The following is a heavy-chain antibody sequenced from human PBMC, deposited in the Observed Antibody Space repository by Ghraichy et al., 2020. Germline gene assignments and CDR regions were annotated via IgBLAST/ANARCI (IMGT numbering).Heavy chain of an antibody. CDR2: IYYSGST. CDR3: ARHLRDYGDYWYFDL. D-gene: IGHD4-17*01. CDR1: GGSISSYY. Sequence: SETLSLTCTVSGGSISSYYWSWIRQPPGKGLEWIGYIYYSGSTNYNPSLKSRVTISVDTSKNQFSLKLSSVTAADTAVYYCARHLRDYGDYWYFDLWGRGTLVTVSS. V-gene: IGHV4-59*08. J-gene: IGHJ2*01.